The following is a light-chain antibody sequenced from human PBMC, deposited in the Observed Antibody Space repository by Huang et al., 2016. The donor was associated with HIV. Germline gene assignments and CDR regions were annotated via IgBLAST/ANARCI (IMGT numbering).Light chain of an antibody. V-gene: IGKV6-21*02. Sequence: DIVLTQSPDFQSVTPKEKVTITCRASQSIGNSLHWYQQKPGQSPSLLIKYASQSISGVPSRFSGRGCGTDFTLTINSLESEDAATYYCHQSRSFPYTFGQGTRLEIK. CDR3: HQSRSFPYT. CDR2: YAS. CDR1: QSIGNS. J-gene: IGKJ2*01.